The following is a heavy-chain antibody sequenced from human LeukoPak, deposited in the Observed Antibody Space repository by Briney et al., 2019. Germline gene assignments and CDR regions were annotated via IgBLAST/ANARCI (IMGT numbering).Heavy chain of an antibody. J-gene: IGHJ3*02. CDR3: ARPLGYCSGGSCYGDAFDI. D-gene: IGHD2-15*01. V-gene: IGHV3-30*03. CDR1: GFTFSSYG. Sequence: GRSLRLSCAASGFTFSSYGMHWVRQAPGKGLEWVAVISYDGSNKYYADSVKGRFTISRDNSKNTLYLQMNSLRAEDTAVYYCARPLGYCSGGSCYGDAFDIWGQGTMVTVSS. CDR2: ISYDGSNK.